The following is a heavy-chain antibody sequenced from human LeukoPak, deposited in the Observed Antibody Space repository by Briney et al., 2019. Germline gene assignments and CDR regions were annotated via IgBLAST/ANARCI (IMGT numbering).Heavy chain of an antibody. CDR2: IYYSGST. J-gene: IGHJ4*02. D-gene: IGHD2/OR15-2a*01. CDR1: GGSISSSSYY. CDR3: ASSESFNDY. Sequence: TSETLSLTCTVSGGSISSSSYYWGWIRQPPGKGLEWIGSIYYSGSTYYNPSLKSRVTMSVDTSKNQFSLKLSSVTAADTAVYYCASSESFNDYWGQGTLVTVSS. V-gene: IGHV4-39*01.